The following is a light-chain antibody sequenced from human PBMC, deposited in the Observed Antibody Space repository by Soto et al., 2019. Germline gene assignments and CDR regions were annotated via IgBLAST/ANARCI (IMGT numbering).Light chain of an antibody. Sequence: QSALTQPASVSGSPGQSITISCTGTSSDVGGHNYVSWYQQHPGKAPKLMIYDVSNRPSRVSNRFSGSKSGNTASLTISGLQAEDEADYYCSSYTSSSTVVFGGGTKLTVL. CDR2: DVS. J-gene: IGLJ2*01. CDR3: SSYTSSSTVV. V-gene: IGLV2-14*01. CDR1: SSDVGGHNY.